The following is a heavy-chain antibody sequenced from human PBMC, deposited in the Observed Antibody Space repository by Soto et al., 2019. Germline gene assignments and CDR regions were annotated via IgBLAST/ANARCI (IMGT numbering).Heavy chain of an antibody. CDR1: GGSISSYY. Sequence: PSETLSLTCTVSGGSISSYYWGWIRQPPGKGLEWIGSIYYSGSTYYNPSLKSRVTISVDTSKNQFSLKLSSVTAADTAVYYCARQAFPGDSAFDIWGQGTMVTVSS. CDR3: ARQAFPGDSAFDI. V-gene: IGHV4-39*01. CDR2: IYYSGST. J-gene: IGHJ3*02. D-gene: IGHD3-10*01.